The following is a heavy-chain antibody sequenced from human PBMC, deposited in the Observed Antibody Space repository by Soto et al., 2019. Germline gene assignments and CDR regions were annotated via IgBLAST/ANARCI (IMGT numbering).Heavy chain of an antibody. V-gene: IGHV1-18*01. D-gene: IGHD3-16*01. J-gene: IGHJ6*02. CDR3: VMVDNYVKPNPQDV. CDR1: GYIFVNYG. Sequence: QVQLVQSGDEVRKPGSSVKVSCKASGYIFVNYGIACVRQAPGQGLEWMGWISPYSGNTHYAGKVQGRLIMTTDPSTSTAYMDLRSLTSDGTAVYYCVMVDNYVKPNPQDVSGQGTTVTVSS. CDR2: ISPYSGNT.